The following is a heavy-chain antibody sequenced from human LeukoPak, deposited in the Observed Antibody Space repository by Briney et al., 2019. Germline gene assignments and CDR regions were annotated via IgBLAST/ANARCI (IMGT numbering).Heavy chain of an antibody. CDR2: IYTSGST. V-gene: IGHV4-39*07. Sequence: SETLSLTCTVSGGSLSSSSYYLGWIRQPPGKGLEWIGSIYTSGSTNYNPSLKSRVTMSVDTSKNQFSLKLSSVTAADTAVYYCARDDNYYFDYWGQGTLVTVSS. J-gene: IGHJ4*02. CDR1: GGSLSSSSYY. D-gene: IGHD1-1*01. CDR3: ARDDNYYFDY.